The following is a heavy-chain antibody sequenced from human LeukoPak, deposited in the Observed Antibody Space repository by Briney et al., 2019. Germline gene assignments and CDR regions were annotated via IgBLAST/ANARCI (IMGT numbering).Heavy chain of an antibody. V-gene: IGHV4-61*01. D-gene: IGHD6-13*01. CDR1: GGSISSSSYY. J-gene: IGHJ4*02. Sequence: PSETQSLTCTVSGGSISSSSYYWSWIRQPPGKGLEWIGYIYYSGSTNYNPSLKSRVTISVDTSKNQFSLKLSSVTAADTAVYYCATGRAAAAIEGGYYFDYWGQGTLVTVSS. CDR2: IYYSGST. CDR3: ATGRAAAAIEGGYYFDY.